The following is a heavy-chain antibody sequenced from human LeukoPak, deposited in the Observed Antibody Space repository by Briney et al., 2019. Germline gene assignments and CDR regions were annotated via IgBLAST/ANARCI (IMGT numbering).Heavy chain of an antibody. CDR3: AHRGASSSSGWFAEYFQH. Sequence: EPGPTLVKPTQTLTLTCTFSGFSLSTSGVGVGWIRQPPGKALEWLALIYWNDDKRYSPSLKSRLTITKDTSKNQVVLTMTNMDPVDTATYYCAHRGASSSSGWFAEYFQHWGQGTLVTVSS. D-gene: IGHD6-6*01. CDR2: IYWNDDK. V-gene: IGHV2-5*01. J-gene: IGHJ1*01. CDR1: GFSLSTSGVG.